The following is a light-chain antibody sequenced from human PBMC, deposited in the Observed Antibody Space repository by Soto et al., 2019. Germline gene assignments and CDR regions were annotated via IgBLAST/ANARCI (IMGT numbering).Light chain of an antibody. CDR1: QSISSW. J-gene: IGKJ2*01. Sequence: DIQMTQSPSTLSASVGDRVTITCRASQSISSWLAWYQQKPGKAPNLLIYKASSLESGVPSRFSGSGSGTEFTLTISSLQPDDFATYYCQQYNSYPQTFGQGIKLEIK. V-gene: IGKV1-5*03. CDR3: QQYNSYPQT. CDR2: KAS.